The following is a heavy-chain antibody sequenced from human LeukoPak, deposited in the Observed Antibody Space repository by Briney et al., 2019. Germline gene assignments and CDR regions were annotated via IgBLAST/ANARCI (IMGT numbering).Heavy chain of an antibody. J-gene: IGHJ4*02. D-gene: IGHD6-6*01. CDR3: AKDRDKVPGHSSSPHSY. V-gene: IGHV3-23*01. CDR1: GFTFSSYA. CDR2: ISGSGGST. Sequence: PGGSLGLSCAASGFTFSSYAMSWVRQAPGKGLEWVSAISGSGGSTYYADSVKGRFTISRDNSKNTLYLQMNSLRAEDTAVYYCAKDRDKVPGHSSSPHSYWGQGTLVTVSS.